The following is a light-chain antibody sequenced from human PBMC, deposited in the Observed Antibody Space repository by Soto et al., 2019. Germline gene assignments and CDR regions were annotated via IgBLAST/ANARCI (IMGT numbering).Light chain of an antibody. CDR3: QQSFITPPLT. CDR1: QSISTY. Sequence: DIQMTQSPSSLSASIGDRTTITCRASQSISTYLNWYQQKPGKAPSLLIYGASTLQNRFPSRFSGSGYATDYTLTIGSLQPEDFATYGWQQSFITPPLTFGGGTKVEMK. V-gene: IGKV1-39*01. CDR2: GAS. J-gene: IGKJ4*01.